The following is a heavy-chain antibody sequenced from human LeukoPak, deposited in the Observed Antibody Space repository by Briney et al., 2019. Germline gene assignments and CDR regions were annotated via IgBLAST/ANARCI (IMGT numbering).Heavy chain of an antibody. Sequence: ASVKVSCKASGNTFTNYYVHWVRQAPGQGLEWMGIINPSGGSTTYAQKFQGRVTMTRDTSASTVYMELGSLRSADTAIYYCARAGSITMIHWAFDIWGQGTTVTVSS. J-gene: IGHJ3*02. CDR1: GNTFTNYY. D-gene: IGHD3-22*01. CDR2: INPSGGST. CDR3: ARAGSITMIHWAFDI. V-gene: IGHV1-46*01.